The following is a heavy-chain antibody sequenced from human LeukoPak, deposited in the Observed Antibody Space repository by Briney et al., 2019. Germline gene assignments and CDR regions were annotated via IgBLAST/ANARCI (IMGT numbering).Heavy chain of an antibody. CDR2: IYCRATI. J-gene: IGHJ6*02. CDR1: GVSIGTYD. CDR3: ASSEWALPHYYYGMDV. D-gene: IGHD1-26*01. V-gene: IGHV4-59*01. Sequence: PLGTLSLSCAVSGVSIGTYDGSWIRQPPGNGLEWIGYIYCRATIVYTPSIMRPVTISVDTSKTHFTLKSRCVTAADPAVYYCASSEWALPHYYYGMDVWGQGTTVTVSS.